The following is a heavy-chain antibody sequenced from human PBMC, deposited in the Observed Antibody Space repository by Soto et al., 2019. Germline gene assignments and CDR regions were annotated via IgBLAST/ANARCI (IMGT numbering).Heavy chain of an antibody. CDR3: ARTAFYYDSNGYFFDY. D-gene: IGHD3-22*01. Sequence: QVQLVESGGGVVQPGRSPRLSCAASGFTFSNYGMHWVRQAPGKGLEWVAVIWYDGSNKYYADSVKGRFTISRDNSKNTLYLQMNSLRAEDTAVYYCARTAFYYDSNGYFFDYWGQGTLVTVSS. CDR2: IWYDGSNK. CDR1: GFTFSNYG. V-gene: IGHV3-33*01. J-gene: IGHJ4*02.